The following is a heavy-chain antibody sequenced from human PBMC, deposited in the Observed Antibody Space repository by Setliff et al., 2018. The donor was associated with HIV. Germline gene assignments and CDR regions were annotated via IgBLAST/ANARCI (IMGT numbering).Heavy chain of an antibody. D-gene: IGHD1-26*01. V-gene: IGHV4-61*10. CDR1: GGSISSGSYF. Sequence: PSETLSLTCTVSGGSISSGSYFWTWIRQPAGKGLEWIGHIYTSGSTNYNPSLKYNPSLKSRVTISVDTSKNQFSLKLSSVTAADTAVYYCARGRATHVRWELDYWGQGTLVTVSS. CDR2: IYTSGST. J-gene: IGHJ4*02. CDR3: ARGRATHVRWELDY.